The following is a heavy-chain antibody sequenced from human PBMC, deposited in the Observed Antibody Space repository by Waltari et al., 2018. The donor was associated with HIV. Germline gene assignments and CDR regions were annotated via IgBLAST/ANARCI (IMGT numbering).Heavy chain of an antibody. D-gene: IGHD3-22*01. J-gene: IGHJ4*02. V-gene: IGHV4-39*01. CDR3: ARLEIDNSGYYYDDH. CDR2: IYYSGST. CDR1: GGSISSSSYY. Sequence: QLQLQESGPGLVKPSETLSLTCTVSGGSISSSSYYWGWIRQPPGKGLEWIGNIYYSGSTYYSPSLKSRVTMSVDTSKNQFSRKLSSVTAADTAVYYCARLEIDNSGYYYDDHWGQGTLVTVSS.